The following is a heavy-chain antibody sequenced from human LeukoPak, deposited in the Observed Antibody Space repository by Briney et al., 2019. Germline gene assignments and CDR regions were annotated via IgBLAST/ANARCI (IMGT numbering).Heavy chain of an antibody. D-gene: IGHD3-10*01. CDR2: VHPSGTT. CDR3: ANYVSASGDYYGMDV. J-gene: IGHJ6*02. V-gene: IGHV4-4*07. Sequence: SETLSLTCTVSGDSISDYYWTWIRQPAGKGLEWIGRVHPSGTTNYNPSLKSRVTMPVDTSKNQFSLKLSSVTAADTAVYYCANYVSASGDYYGMDVWGQGTTVTVSS. CDR1: GDSISDYY.